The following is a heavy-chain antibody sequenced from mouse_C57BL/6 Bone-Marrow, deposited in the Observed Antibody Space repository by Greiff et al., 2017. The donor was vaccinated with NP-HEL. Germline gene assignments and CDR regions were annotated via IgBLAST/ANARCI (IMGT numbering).Heavy chain of an antibody. CDR2: IYPGSGNT. CDR3: ARQEDYYAMDY. Sequence: VQLVESGAELVRPGASVKLSCKASGYTFTDYYINWVKQRPGQGLEWIARIYPGSGNTYYNEKFKGKATLTAEKSSSTAYMQLSSLTSEDSAVYFCARQEDYYAMDYWGQGTSVTVSS. V-gene: IGHV1-76*01. J-gene: IGHJ4*01. CDR1: GYTFTDYY.